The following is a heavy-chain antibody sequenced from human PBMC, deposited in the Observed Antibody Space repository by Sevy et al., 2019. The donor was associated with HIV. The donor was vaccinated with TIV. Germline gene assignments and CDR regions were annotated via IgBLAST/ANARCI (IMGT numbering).Heavy chain of an antibody. Sequence: GGSLRLSCAASGFTFSSYAMHWVRQAPGKGLEWVAVISYDGSNKYYADSVKGRFTISRDNSKNTLYLQMNSLRAEDTAVYYSASLNGVVPSDDAFDIWGQGTMVTVSS. D-gene: IGHD4-17*01. CDR1: GFTFSSYA. J-gene: IGHJ3*02. V-gene: IGHV3-30-3*01. CDR3: ASLNGVVPSDDAFDI. CDR2: ISYDGSNK.